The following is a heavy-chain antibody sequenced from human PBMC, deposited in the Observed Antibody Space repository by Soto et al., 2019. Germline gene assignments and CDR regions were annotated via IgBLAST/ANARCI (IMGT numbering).Heavy chain of an antibody. J-gene: IGHJ4*02. Sequence: QVQLVQSGAEVKKPGASVKVSCKASGYTFTSYGISWVRQAPGQGLEWMGWISAYNGNTNYAQKLQGRVTMTTDTSTSTAYMELRSLRSDDTAVYYCARAVPRITMVREPFPFDYWGQGTLVTVSS. CDR2: ISAYNGNT. CDR3: ARAVPRITMVREPFPFDY. V-gene: IGHV1-18*01. D-gene: IGHD3-10*01. CDR1: GYTFTSYG.